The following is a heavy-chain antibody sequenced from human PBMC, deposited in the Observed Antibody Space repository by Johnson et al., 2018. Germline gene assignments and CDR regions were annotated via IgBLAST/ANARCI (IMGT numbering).Heavy chain of an antibody. J-gene: IGHJ4*02. V-gene: IGHV4-55*08. CDR1: HDSITSAGW. CDR2: RHYGGGV. Sequence: QVQLVESGPGLVKPSGTLSLTCSVSHDSITSAGWWTWVRQSPGKGLEWIGERHYGGGVNYAPSLSRRVTMALDTSKNVFYLWLTSVTVADTAIYYCARGGLYSWNVWGQGTLVTVSS. D-gene: IGHD1-1*01. CDR3: ARGGLYSWNV.